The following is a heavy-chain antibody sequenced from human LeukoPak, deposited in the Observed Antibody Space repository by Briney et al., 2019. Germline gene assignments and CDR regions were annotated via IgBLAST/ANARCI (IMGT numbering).Heavy chain of an antibody. D-gene: IGHD6-19*01. CDR2: ISSSSSTV. Sequence: GGSLRLSCAASGFTFSSYSMNWVRQAPGKGLEWVSYISSSSSTVYYADSVKGRFTISRDNAKNSLYLQMNGLRAEDTAVYYCARDHRAIAVAGTGIYYYYGMDVWGQGTTVTVSS. CDR1: GFTFSSYS. CDR3: ARDHRAIAVAGTGIYYYYGMDV. J-gene: IGHJ6*02. V-gene: IGHV3-48*01.